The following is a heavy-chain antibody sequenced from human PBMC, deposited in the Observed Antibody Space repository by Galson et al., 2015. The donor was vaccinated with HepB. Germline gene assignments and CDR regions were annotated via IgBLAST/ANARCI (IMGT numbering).Heavy chain of an antibody. CDR2: ISGRGSTV. CDR1: GFTFSDYY. Sequence: SLRLSCAGSGFTFSDYYMSWIRQAPGKGLEWVSYISGRGSTVYYADSVKGRFTISRDNAKNSLYLQMNSLRAEDTAVYYCARAPYYYYGYYWAQGTLVTVSS. V-gene: IGHV3-11*01. CDR3: ARAPYYYYGYY. J-gene: IGHJ4*02. D-gene: IGHD3-22*01.